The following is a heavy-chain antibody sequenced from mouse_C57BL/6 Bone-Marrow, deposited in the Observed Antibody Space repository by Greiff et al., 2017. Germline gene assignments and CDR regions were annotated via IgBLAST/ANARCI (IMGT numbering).Heavy chain of an antibody. J-gene: IGHJ2*01. CDR2: IYPGSGST. V-gene: IGHV1-55*01. CDR1: CYPFTRYL. CDR3: ANDGYYAYYFDY. Sequence: QVQLPQPWAELLKPGASVKMSFKASCYPFTRYLVTLVEQRPGQGLEWIGDIYPGSGSTNYNEKFKSKATLTVDTSSSTAYMQLSSLTSEDSAVYYCANDGYYAYYFDYWGQGTTLTVSS. D-gene: IGHD2-3*01.